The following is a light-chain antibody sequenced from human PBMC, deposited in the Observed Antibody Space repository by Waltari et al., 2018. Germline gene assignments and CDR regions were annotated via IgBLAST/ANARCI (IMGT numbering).Light chain of an antibody. CDR2: DVN. CDR3: HRSDNVVV. V-gene: IGLV2-14*01. CDR1: SSDVGSYYY. J-gene: IGLJ2*01. Sequence: QSALTQPASVSGSPGQSITISCTGTSSDVGSYYYVSWYQQHPGKAPKVMIYDVNNRPSGVSNRFSGSKSGNTASLTISGLQAEDEADCSSHRSDNVVVFGGGTKLTVL.